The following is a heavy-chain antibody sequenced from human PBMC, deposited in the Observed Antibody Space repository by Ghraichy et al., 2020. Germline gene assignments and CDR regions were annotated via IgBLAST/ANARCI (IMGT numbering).Heavy chain of an antibody. Sequence: LSLTCAASGFTFDDYAMHWVRQAPGKGLEWVSLISWDGGSTYYADSVKGRFTISRDNSKNSLYLQMNSLRAEDTALYYCAKDTTSGTPGSIAVAEIDYWGQGTLVTVSS. CDR3: AKDTTSGTPGSIAVAEIDY. V-gene: IGHV3-43D*04. D-gene: IGHD6-19*01. J-gene: IGHJ4*02. CDR1: GFTFDDYA. CDR2: ISWDGGST.